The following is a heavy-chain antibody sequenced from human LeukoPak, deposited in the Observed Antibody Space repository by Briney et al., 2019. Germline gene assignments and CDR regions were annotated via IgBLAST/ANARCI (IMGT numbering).Heavy chain of an antibody. CDR1: GFTFSDYY. CDR2: ISSSSSYT. D-gene: IGHD1-26*01. Sequence: GGSLRLSCAASGFTFSDYYMSWIRQAPGKGLEWVSYISSSSSYTNYADSVKGRFTISRDNAKNSLCLQMNSLRAEDTAVYYCARDWLRLGYWGQGTLVTVSS. J-gene: IGHJ4*02. CDR3: ARDWLRLGY. V-gene: IGHV3-11*06.